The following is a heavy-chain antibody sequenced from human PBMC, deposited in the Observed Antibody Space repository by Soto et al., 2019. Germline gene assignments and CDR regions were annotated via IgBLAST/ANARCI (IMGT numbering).Heavy chain of an antibody. CDR3: ARDSRSGYDYHSFAY. J-gene: IGHJ4*02. CDR2: ISPNSGGT. D-gene: IGHD5-12*01. CDR1: GYSFSDYY. V-gene: IGHV1-2*02. Sequence: QVHLVRSGAEVKKPGASVKVSCKASGYSFSDYYIHWVRQAPGQGLEWMGWISPNSGGTNYAPKFQGRVTMTRDTSITTAYMELRTLKSDDTAVYFCARDSRSGYDYHSFAYWGQGSLVTVSS.